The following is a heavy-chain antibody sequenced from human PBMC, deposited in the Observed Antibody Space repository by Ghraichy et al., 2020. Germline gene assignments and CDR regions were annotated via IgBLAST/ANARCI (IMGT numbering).Heavy chain of an antibody. D-gene: IGHD5-12*01. CDR1: GFTFSSYG. J-gene: IGHJ6*02. CDR3: AKDRSGYDPYYYYGMGV. Sequence: GGSLRLSCAASGFTFSSYGMHWVRQAPGKGLEWVAVISYDGSNKYYADSVKGRFTISRDNSKNTLYLQMNSLRAEDTAVYYCAKDRSGYDPYYYYGMGVWGQGPTVIVS. CDR2: ISYDGSNK. V-gene: IGHV3-30*18.